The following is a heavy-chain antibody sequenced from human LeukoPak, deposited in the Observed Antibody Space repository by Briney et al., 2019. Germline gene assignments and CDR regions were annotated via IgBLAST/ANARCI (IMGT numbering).Heavy chain of an antibody. CDR2: IIPIFGTA. CDR3: ARNGRAVSWYNWNYDLENWFDP. J-gene: IGHJ5*02. Sequence: SVKVSCKASGGTFSSYAISWVRQAPGQGLEWMGRIIPIFGTANYAQKFQGRVTITTDESTSTAYMELSSLRSEDTAVYYCARNGRAVSWYNWNYDLENWFDPWGQGTLVTVSS. V-gene: IGHV1-69*05. CDR1: GGTFSSYA. D-gene: IGHD1-7*01.